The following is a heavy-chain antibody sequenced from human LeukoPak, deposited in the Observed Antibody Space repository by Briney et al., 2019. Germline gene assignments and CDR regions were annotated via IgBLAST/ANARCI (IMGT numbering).Heavy chain of an antibody. J-gene: IGHJ6*03. CDR3: ARDRHHRLWDDYYYDMDV. V-gene: IGHV3-7*01. D-gene: IGHD3-16*02. CDR1: GFTFSNNW. Sequence: GGSLRLSCAASGFTFSNNWMSWVRQAPGKGLEWVANIIQDGSDKYYVDSVKGRFTISRDNAKNSLYLQMNSLRAEDTAVYYCARDRHHRLWDDYYYDMDVWGKGTTVTISS. CDR2: IIQDGSDK.